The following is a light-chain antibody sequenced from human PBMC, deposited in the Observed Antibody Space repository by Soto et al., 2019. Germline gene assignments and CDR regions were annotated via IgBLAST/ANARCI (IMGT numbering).Light chain of an antibody. CDR3: QSYDSSNQGVV. J-gene: IGLJ2*01. CDR2: EDN. CDR1: SGSIASNY. V-gene: IGLV6-57*04. Sequence: NFMLTQPHSVSESPGKTVTISCTRSSGSIASNYVQWYQQRPGSAPTTVIYEDNQRPSGVPDQFSGSIDSSSNSASLTISGLKTEDRADYYCQSYDSSNQGVVFGGGTKLTVL.